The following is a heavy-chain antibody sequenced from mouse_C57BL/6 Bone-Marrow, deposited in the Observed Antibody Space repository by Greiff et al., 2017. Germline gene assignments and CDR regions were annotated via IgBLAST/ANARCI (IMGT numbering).Heavy chain of an antibody. CDR3: EYYGSTPY. Sequence: DVKLVESGGGLVQPGGSMKLSCVASGFTFSNYWMNWVRQSPEKGLEWVAQIRLKSDNYATHYAESVKGRFTISRDDSKSSVYLQMNNLRADDTVIYCCEYYGSTPYWGRGTTLTVSS. CDR2: IRLKSDNYAT. J-gene: IGHJ2*01. CDR1: GFTFSNYW. V-gene: IGHV6-3*01. D-gene: IGHD1-1*01.